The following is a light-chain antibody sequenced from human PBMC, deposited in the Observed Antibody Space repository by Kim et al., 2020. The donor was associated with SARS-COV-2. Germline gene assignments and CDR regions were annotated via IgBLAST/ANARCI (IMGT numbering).Light chain of an antibody. CDR3: QQYNDWPPGDT. CDR1: QSISNY. Sequence: EIVMMQSPATLSVSPGERATLSCRASQSISNYLAWYQQKPGQAPRLLIYGASTRATGVPARFSGSGSGTDFTLTITSLQSEDVAVYYCQQYNDWPPGDTFGQGTKLEI. CDR2: GAS. V-gene: IGKV3-15*01. J-gene: IGKJ2*01.